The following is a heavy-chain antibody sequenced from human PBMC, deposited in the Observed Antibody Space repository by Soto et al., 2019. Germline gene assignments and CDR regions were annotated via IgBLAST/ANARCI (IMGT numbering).Heavy chain of an antibody. Sequence: GGSLRLSCTASGFTFGDYAMSWFRQAPGKGLEWVGFIRSKAYGGTTEYAASVKGRFTISRDDSKSIAYLQMNSLKTEDTAVYYCTRERAWYSSSWYYFAYWGQGTLVTVSS. CDR2: IRSKAYGGTT. V-gene: IGHV3-49*03. D-gene: IGHD6-13*01. CDR1: GFTFGDYA. CDR3: TRERAWYSSSWYYFAY. J-gene: IGHJ4*02.